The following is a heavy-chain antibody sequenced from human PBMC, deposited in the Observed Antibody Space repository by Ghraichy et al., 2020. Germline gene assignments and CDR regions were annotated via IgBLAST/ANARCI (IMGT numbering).Heavy chain of an antibody. J-gene: IGHJ4*02. CDR1: GFPFSAYA. CDR3: ARGYCGGDCYGDF. Sequence: GGSLRLSCAASGFPFSAYAMHWVRQAPGKGLEWVAVMSYDGSNTYYADSVMGRFTISRDKSRKMLYLQMNSLRADDTAVYFCARGYCGGDCYGDFWGRGTLVTVSS. V-gene: IGHV3-30-3*01. CDR2: MSYDGSNT. D-gene: IGHD2-21*02.